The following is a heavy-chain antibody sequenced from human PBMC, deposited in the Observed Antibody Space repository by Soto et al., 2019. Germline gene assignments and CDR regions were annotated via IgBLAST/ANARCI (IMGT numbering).Heavy chain of an antibody. V-gene: IGHV4-59*01. CDR2: IYYSGST. CDR1: GGSISSNY. D-gene: IGHD2-8*01. J-gene: IGHJ4*02. CDR3: ARVYAYYFDY. Sequence: PSETLSLTCTVSGGSISSNYWSWIRQPPGKGLEWIGYIYYSGSTNYNPSLKSRVTISVDTSKNQFSLKLSSVTAADTAVYYCARVYAYYFDYWGQGTLVTVSS.